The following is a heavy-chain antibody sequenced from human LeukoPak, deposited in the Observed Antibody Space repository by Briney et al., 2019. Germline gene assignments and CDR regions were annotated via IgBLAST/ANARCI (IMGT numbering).Heavy chain of an antibody. CDR2: INPNSGGT. J-gene: IGHJ3*02. CDR1: GYTFTGYY. CDR3: ARLTRFYDSRGYYDTFDI. Sequence: ASVKVSCTASGYTFTGYYIHWVRQAPGQGLEWMGWINPNSGGTNYAQKFQGRVTMTRDTSISTVYMELSRLRSDDTAVYYCARLTRFYDSRGYYDTFDIWGQGTMVTVSS. V-gene: IGHV1-2*02. D-gene: IGHD3-22*01.